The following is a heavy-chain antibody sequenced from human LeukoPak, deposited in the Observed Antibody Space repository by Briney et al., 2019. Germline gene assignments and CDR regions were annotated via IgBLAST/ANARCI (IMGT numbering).Heavy chain of an antibody. Sequence: PSETLSLTCAVYGGSFSGYYWSWIRQPPGKGLEWIGEINHSGSTNYNPSLKSRVTISVDTSKNQFSLKLSSVTAADTAVYYCARGSGWTFFDYWGQGTLVTVSS. J-gene: IGHJ4*02. CDR1: GGSFSGYY. CDR2: INHSGST. V-gene: IGHV4-34*01. D-gene: IGHD6-19*01. CDR3: ARGSGWTFFDY.